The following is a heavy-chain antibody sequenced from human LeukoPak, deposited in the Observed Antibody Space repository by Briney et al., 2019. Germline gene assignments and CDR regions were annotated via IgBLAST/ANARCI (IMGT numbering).Heavy chain of an antibody. V-gene: IGHV3-23*01. D-gene: IGHD2-8*01. J-gene: IGHJ6*03. CDR3: AKHGYTCLTGVCFTDYYIDV. Sequence: QAGGSLRLSCAASGFTFNSYAMAWVRQAPEKGLEWVSSITDSGISTYYADSVKGRFTTSRDYSRNTLYLQMNSLRAEDTAIYYCAKHGYTCLTGVCFTDYYIDVWGNGTTVTVSS. CDR1: GFTFNSYA. CDR2: ITDSGIST.